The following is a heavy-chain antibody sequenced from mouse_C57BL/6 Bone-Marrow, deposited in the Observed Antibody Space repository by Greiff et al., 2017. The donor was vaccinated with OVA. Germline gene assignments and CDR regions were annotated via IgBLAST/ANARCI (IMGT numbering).Heavy chain of an antibody. D-gene: IGHD1-1*01. V-gene: IGHV7-1*01. CDR3: ARDAEYYGSSTWFAY. CDR2: SRNKANDYTT. CDR1: GFTFSDFY. Sequence: EVKLMESGGGLVQSGRSLRLSCATSGFTFSDFYMEWVRQAPGKGLEWIAASRNKANDYTTEYSASVKGRFIVSRDTSQSILYLQMNALRAEDTAIYYCARDAEYYGSSTWFAYWGQGTLVTVSA. J-gene: IGHJ3*01.